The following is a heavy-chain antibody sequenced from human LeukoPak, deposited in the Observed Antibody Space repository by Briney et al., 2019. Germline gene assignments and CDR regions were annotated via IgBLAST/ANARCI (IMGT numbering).Heavy chain of an antibody. CDR2: ISYDGNDK. Sequence: GGSLRLSCAVSGFTFSSYGMHWVRQAPGKGLEWVAVISYDGNDKYYADSVKGRFTISRDNSKNTLYLQMNSLRVEDTAVYYCAKLSPSGSGSYSGYWGQGTLVTVSS. CDR3: AKLSPSGSGSYSGY. D-gene: IGHD3-10*01. CDR1: GFTFSSYG. V-gene: IGHV3-30*18. J-gene: IGHJ4*02.